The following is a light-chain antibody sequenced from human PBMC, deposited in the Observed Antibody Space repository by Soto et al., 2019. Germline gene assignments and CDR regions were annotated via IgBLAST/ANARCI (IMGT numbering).Light chain of an antibody. CDR2: ASS. CDR3: XXXXXSIT. J-gene: IGKJ5*01. CDR1: RSVXSXY. Sequence: VLTQSPGXLSLXPGEGXTLSCRASRSVXSXYLAWYHQAPGQAPRLLIYASSTRATGIPDRFSGSASGTDFTLXIXRXEXXXXXVXXXXXXXXSITXGQGTRLEIK. V-gene: IGKV3-20*01.